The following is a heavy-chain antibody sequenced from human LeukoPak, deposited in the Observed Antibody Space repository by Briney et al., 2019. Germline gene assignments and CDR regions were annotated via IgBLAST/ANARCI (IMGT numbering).Heavy chain of an antibody. V-gene: IGHV3-7*03. CDR1: GFTFSNAW. CDR3: ARGGGLDV. J-gene: IGHJ6*02. Sequence: GGSLRLSCATSGFTFSNAWMNWARQAPGKGLEWVASINHNGNVNYYVDSVKGRFTISRDNAKNSLYLQMSNLRAEDTAVYFCARGGGLDVWGQGATVTVSS. CDR2: INHNGNVN. D-gene: IGHD3-16*01.